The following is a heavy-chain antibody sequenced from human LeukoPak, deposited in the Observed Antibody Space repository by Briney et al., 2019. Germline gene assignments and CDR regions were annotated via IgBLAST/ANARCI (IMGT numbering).Heavy chain of an antibody. J-gene: IGHJ4*02. CDR3: ARDSGWSFDY. CDR1: GFTFSSYW. D-gene: IGHD6-19*01. V-gene: IGHV3-21*01. Sequence: GGSLRLSCAASGFTFSSYWMSWVRQAPGKGLEWVSSISSSSSYIYYADSVKGRFTISRDNAKNSLYLQMNSLRAEDTAVYYCARDSGWSFDYWGQGTLVTVSS. CDR2: ISSSSSYI.